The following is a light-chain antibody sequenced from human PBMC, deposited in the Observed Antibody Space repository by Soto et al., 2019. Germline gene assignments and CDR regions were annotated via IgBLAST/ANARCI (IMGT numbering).Light chain of an antibody. CDR3: QQHNNWPWT. Sequence: EIGMTQSPATLSVSPGERATLSCRASQSISSNLAWYQQKPGQTPRLLIYGASTRATGIPARFSGSGSRTEFTLTINSLQSEDFAVYYCQQHNNWPWTFGQGTKVDIK. J-gene: IGKJ1*01. V-gene: IGKV3-15*01. CDR1: QSISSN. CDR2: GAS.